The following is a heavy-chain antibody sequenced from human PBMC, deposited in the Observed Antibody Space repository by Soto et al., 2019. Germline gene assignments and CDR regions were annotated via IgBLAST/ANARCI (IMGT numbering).Heavy chain of an antibody. V-gene: IGHV3-23*01. CDR2: ISGGGDTT. Sequence: EVQLLESGGGLVQPGGSLRLSCAASGFTFNNYAMTLVRQAPGKGLEWVSAISGGGDTTSYADAVKGRFTVSRDGSKNTLYLQMSSLRAEDTALYYCAKGRGGSGSLPPRVDFWGQGTLVTVSS. CDR1: GFTFNNYA. J-gene: IGHJ4*02. CDR3: AKGRGGSGSLPPRVDF. D-gene: IGHD3-10*01.